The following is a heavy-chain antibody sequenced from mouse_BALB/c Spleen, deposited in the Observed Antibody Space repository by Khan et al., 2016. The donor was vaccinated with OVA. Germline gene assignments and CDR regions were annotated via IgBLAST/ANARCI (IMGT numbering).Heavy chain of an antibody. J-gene: IGHJ1*01. V-gene: IGHV3-1*02. CDR1: GYSFTSGYN. CDR2: IHYSGST. CDR3: ARDYYGYWYFDV. Sequence: EVQLQESGPDLVKPSQSLSLTCTVTGYSFTSGYNWHWIRQFPGNKLEWMGYIHYSGSTNYTPSLKSRFSITRETSKNKFFLQLNSVTTEDTATYYCARDYYGYWYFDVWGAGTPVTFSS. D-gene: IGHD1-1*01.